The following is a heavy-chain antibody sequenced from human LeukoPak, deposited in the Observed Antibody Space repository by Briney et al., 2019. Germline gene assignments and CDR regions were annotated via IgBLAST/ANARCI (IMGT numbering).Heavy chain of an antibody. Sequence: PSETLSLTCTVSGGSISSSSYYWGWIRQPPGKGLEWIGSIYYSGSTYYNPSLKSRVTISVDTSKNQFSLKLSSVTAADTAVYYCARDSRTVTKIYYYYYYMDVWGKGTTVTVSS. V-gene: IGHV4-39*07. J-gene: IGHJ6*03. D-gene: IGHD4-17*01. CDR2: IYYSGST. CDR3: ARDSRTVTKIYYYYYYMDV. CDR1: GGSISSSSYY.